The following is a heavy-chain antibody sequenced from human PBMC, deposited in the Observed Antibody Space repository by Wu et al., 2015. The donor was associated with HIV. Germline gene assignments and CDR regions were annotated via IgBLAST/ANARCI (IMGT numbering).Heavy chain of an antibody. V-gene: IGHV1-69*01. Sequence: QVQLVQSGAEVKKPGASVKVSCKASGYTFTGYYMHWVRQAPGQGLEWMGGINPLFGTTKHSQKFQDRLTFTTDESKTTAYMELSSLRSEDTAVYYCARNTDSVATSLYSLGVWGQGTTVTVSS. CDR3: ARNTDSVATSLYSLGV. CDR2: INPLFGTT. D-gene: IGHD5-12*01. J-gene: IGHJ6*02. CDR1: GYTFTGYY.